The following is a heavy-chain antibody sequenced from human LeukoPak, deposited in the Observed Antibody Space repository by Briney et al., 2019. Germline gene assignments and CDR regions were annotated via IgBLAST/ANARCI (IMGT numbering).Heavy chain of an antibody. Sequence: GGSLRLSCAASGFTFSSYAMSWVRQAPGKGLGWVSAISGSGGSTYYADSVKGRFTISRDNSKNTLYLQMNSLRAEDTAVYYCAKDTLGRGLSLPSYFDYWGQGTLVTVSS. CDR2: ISGSGGST. CDR1: GFTFSSYA. D-gene: IGHD3-10*01. CDR3: AKDTLGRGLSLPSYFDY. V-gene: IGHV3-23*01. J-gene: IGHJ4*02.